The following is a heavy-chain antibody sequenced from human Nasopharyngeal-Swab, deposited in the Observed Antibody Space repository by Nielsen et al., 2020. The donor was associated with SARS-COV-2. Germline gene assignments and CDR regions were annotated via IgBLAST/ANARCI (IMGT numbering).Heavy chain of an antibody. CDR3: ARVGGLWSAGFYYYYMDV. J-gene: IGHJ6*03. CDR2: IYHSGST. V-gene: IGHV4-59*01. Sequence: RQAPGKGLEWIGYIYHSGSTNYNPSLESRVTISVDTSKNQFSLKLSSVTAADTAVYYCARVGGLWSAGFYYYYMDVWGKGTTVTVSS. D-gene: IGHD3-3*01.